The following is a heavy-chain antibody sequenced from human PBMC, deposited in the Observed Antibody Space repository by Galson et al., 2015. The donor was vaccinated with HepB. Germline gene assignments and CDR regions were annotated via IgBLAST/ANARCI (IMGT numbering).Heavy chain of an antibody. CDR2: IKQDGSEK. D-gene: IGHD6-13*01. CDR1: GFTFSSYW. CDR3: ARNPGMASSPPPPIYYFDY. V-gene: IGHV3-7*03. J-gene: IGHJ4*02. Sequence: SLRLSCAASGFTFSSYWMSWVRQAPGKGLEWVANIKQDGSEKYYVDSVKGRFTISRDNAKNSLYLQMNSLRAEDTAVYYCARNPGMASSPPPPIYYFDYWGQGTLVTVSS.